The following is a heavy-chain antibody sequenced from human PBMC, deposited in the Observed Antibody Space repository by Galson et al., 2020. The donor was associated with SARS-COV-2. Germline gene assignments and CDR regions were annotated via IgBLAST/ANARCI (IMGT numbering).Heavy chain of an antibody. Sequence: ETSETLSLTCTVSGGSVSNSYSFWGWIRQPPGKGLEWIGSIYYTGSTFYNLSLKSRLSISVDTSKNQFSLRLSSVTAADTAVYYCASLPVPTQYSSSGFDYWGQGSLVTVSS. D-gene: IGHD1-26*01. CDR1: GGSVSNSYSF. J-gene: IGHJ4*02. CDR2: IYYTGST. V-gene: IGHV4-39*01. CDR3: ASLPVPTQYSSSGFDY.